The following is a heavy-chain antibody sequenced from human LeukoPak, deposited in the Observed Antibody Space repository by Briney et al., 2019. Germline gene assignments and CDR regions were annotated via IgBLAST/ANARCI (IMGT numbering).Heavy chain of an antibody. CDR2: INSDGNIT. CDR1: GFTFSSYW. Sequence: PGRSLRLSCAASGFTFSSYWMHWVRQAPGKGLMWVSRINSDGNITNYADSMKGRFTISRDNAKNTLSLQMNSLRAEDTAVYYCARESSSSYPYWGQGTLVTVSS. CDR3: ARESSSSYPY. J-gene: IGHJ4*02. V-gene: IGHV3-74*01. D-gene: IGHD6-13*01.